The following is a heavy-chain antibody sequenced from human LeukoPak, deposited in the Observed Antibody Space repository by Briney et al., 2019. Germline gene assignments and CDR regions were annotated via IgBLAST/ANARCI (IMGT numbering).Heavy chain of an antibody. Sequence: GGSLRLSCAASGFAFSDYGMHWVRQAPGKGLEWVSSISSSSSYIYYADSVKGRFTISRDNAKNSLYLQMNSLRAEDTAVYYCARRGDYGDYFDYWGQGTLVTVSS. V-gene: IGHV3-21*01. D-gene: IGHD4-17*01. J-gene: IGHJ4*02. CDR2: ISSSSSYI. CDR1: GFAFSDYG. CDR3: ARRGDYGDYFDY.